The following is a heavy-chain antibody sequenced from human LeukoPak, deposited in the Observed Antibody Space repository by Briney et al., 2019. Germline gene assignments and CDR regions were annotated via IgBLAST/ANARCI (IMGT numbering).Heavy chain of an antibody. CDR1: GYTFTSYG. Sequence: ASVKVSCKASGYTFTSYGISWVRQAPGQGLEWMGWISAYNGNTNYAQKLQGRVTTTTDTSTSTAYMELRSLRSDDTAVYYCARDREGEDWFDPWGQGTLVTVSS. CDR2: ISAYNGNT. J-gene: IGHJ5*02. CDR3: ARDREGEDWFDP. D-gene: IGHD2-21*01. V-gene: IGHV1-18*01.